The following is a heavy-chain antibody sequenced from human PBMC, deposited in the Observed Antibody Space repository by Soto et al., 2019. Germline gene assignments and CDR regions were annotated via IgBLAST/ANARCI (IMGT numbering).Heavy chain of an antibody. J-gene: IGHJ6*02. V-gene: IGHV1-18*01. CDR2: ISPYSGNT. CDR1: GNFFFTIV. D-gene: IGHD3-16*01. Sequence: LVRLGMELRSPGSSVRVPCKAPGNFFFTIVFAWVRQALGKGFEWMGWISPYSGNTHYASKVQGRLTMTTDTSTSTAYMDLGSLTSDDTAVYYCATVDNYVTPTPQDVWGQGTTVTVSS. CDR3: ATVDNYVTPTPQDV.